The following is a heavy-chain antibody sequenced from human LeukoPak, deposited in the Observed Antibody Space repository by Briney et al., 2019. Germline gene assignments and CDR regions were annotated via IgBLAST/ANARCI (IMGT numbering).Heavy chain of an antibody. D-gene: IGHD6-13*01. CDR1: GYTFTSYG. CDR3: ARVGRYSSTWPPEGDDAFDI. Sequence: ASVKVSCKASGYTFTSYGISWVRQAPGEGLEWMGWISVHNGNTHYAQKFQSRVTMTTDTPTSTAYMELRSLTSDDTAVYYCARVGRYSSTWPPEGDDAFDIWGQGTVVAVSS. J-gene: IGHJ3*02. CDR2: ISVHNGNT. V-gene: IGHV1-18*01.